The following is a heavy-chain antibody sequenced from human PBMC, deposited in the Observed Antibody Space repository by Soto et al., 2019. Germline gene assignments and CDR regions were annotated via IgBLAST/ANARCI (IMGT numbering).Heavy chain of an antibody. J-gene: IGHJ4*02. D-gene: IGHD6-19*01. CDR1: GGSIRSSNW. Sequence: QVQLQESGPGLVKPSGTLALTCAVSGGSIRSSNWWSGVRQPPGKGLEWMGEIYHSGSTNYNPSHMSRVTISVDKSKNQFTLKLSSVTAADTAVYYCARAGYSSCWFECDYWGQGTLVTVSS. CDR2: IYHSGST. CDR3: ARAGYSSCWFECDY. V-gene: IGHV4-4*02.